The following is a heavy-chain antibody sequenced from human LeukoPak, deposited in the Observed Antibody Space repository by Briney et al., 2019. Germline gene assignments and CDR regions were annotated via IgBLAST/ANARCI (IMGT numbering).Heavy chain of an antibody. Sequence: GGSLRLSCAASGFTFSTFAMTWVRQAPGKGLEWVAGMIGMGDTYYGDSVKGRFILSKDSSKITVYLDMNSLRDEDTAVYYCARSVNLWFGDWGQGTLVTVSS. D-gene: IGHD3-10*01. J-gene: IGHJ4*02. V-gene: IGHV3-23*01. CDR1: GFTFSTFA. CDR2: MIGMGDT. CDR3: ARSVNLWFGD.